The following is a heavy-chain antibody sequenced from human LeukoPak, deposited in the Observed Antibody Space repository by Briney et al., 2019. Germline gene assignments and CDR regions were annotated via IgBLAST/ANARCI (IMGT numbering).Heavy chain of an antibody. CDR3: ARGPVLLWFGERRFDP. D-gene: IGHD3-10*01. V-gene: IGHV4-34*01. CDR2: INHSGGT. Sequence: SETLSLTCAVYGGSFSGYYWSWLRQPPGKGLEWIGEINHSGGTNYNPSLKSRVTISVDTSKNQFSLKLSSVTAADTAVYYCARGPVLLWFGERRFDPWGQGTLVTVSS. J-gene: IGHJ5*02. CDR1: GGSFSGYY.